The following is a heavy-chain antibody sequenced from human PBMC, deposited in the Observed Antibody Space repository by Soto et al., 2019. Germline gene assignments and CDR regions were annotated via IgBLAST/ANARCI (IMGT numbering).Heavy chain of an antibody. V-gene: IGHV4-39*01. CDR2: IYYSGTT. J-gene: IGHJ5*02. CDR1: GDSISSSSKY. CDR3: ARHDSGFGTNWVDP. D-gene: IGHD3-10*01. Sequence: QLQLQESGPGLVKPSETLSLTCSVSGDSISSSSKYWGWIRQPPGKGLEWIGSIYYSGTTYYNPSLKSRVTISVETSKNQFPLKLSSGTAADAAIYYWARHDSGFGTNWVDPWGQGNLVTVSS.